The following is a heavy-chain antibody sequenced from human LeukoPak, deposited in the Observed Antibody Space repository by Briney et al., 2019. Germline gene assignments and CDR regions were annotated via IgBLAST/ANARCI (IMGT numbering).Heavy chain of an antibody. CDR1: GGSISSYY. V-gene: IGHV4-59*01. J-gene: IGHJ5*02. CDR2: IYYSGST. CDR3: ARSMVRGVIYWFDP. D-gene: IGHD3-10*01. Sequence: PSETLSLTCTVSGGSISSYYWSWIRQPPGKGLEWIGYIYYSGSTNYNPSLKSRVTISVDTSKNQFSLKLSSVTAADTAVYYCARSMVRGVIYWFDPWGQGTLVTVSS.